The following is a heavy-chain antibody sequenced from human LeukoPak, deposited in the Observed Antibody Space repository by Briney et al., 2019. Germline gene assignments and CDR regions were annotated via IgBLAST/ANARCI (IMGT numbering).Heavy chain of an antibody. D-gene: IGHD3-22*01. CDR3: ARGTYYYDSSGYYADDY. J-gene: IGHJ4*02. CDR1: GFTFGSYG. CDR2: IWYDGSNK. Sequence: PGRSLRLSCAASGFTFGSYGMHWVRQAPGKGLEWVAVIWYDGSNKYYADSVKGRFTISRDNSKNTLYLQMNSLRAEDTAVYYCARGTYYYDSSGYYADDYWGQGTLVTVSS. V-gene: IGHV3-33*01.